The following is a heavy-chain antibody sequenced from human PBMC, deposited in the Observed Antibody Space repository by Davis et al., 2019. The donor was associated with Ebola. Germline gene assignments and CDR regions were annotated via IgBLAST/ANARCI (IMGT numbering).Heavy chain of an antibody. CDR3: ARDRIIVETAPFDY. V-gene: IGHV1-3*01. Sequence: ASVKVSCKASGFILTNYAIHWVRQAPGQRLEWMGWVHGGNGNTKYSQKFQGRVTITADKSTSTAYIYLSSLRSEDTAVYYCARDRIIVETAPFDYWGQGTLVTVSS. CDR2: VHGGNGNT. J-gene: IGHJ4*02. CDR1: GFILTNYA. D-gene: IGHD5-18*01.